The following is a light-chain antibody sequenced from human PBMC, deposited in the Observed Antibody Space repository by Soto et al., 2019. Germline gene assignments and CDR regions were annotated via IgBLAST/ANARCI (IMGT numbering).Light chain of an antibody. CDR3: HHYGTAPLT. J-gene: IGKJ3*01. V-gene: IGKV3-20*01. CDR2: GAS. CDR1: QSVAANY. Sequence: EVVLTQSPGTLSLSPGERATLACRASQSVAANYLAWYQQKRGQAPRLLIYGASSSATGIPDRFSGSGSGTGFTLTISALEPMAFSVYYCHHYGTAPLTLGPGTKVDIK.